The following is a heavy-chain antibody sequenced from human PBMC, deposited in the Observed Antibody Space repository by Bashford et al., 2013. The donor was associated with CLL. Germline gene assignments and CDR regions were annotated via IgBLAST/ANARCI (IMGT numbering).Heavy chain of an antibody. V-gene: IGHV5-51*01. J-gene: IGHJ6*02. CDR2: IYPGDSDT. CDR3: ARRIPSIAVAGNWMEDYYYYRYGR. CDR1: GYSFTSYW. Sequence: GESLKISCKGSGYSFTSYWIGWVRQMPGKGLEWMGIIYPGDSDTRYSPSFQGQVTISADKSISTAYLQWSSLKASDTAMYYCARRIPSIAVAGNWMEDYYYYRYGRLGPRDHGHRLL. D-gene: IGHD6-19*01.